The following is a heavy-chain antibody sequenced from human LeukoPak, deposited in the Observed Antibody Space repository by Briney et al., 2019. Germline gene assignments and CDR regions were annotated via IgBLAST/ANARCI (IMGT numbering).Heavy chain of an antibody. V-gene: IGHV3-23*01. D-gene: IGHD3-10*01. J-gene: IGHJ4*02. Sequence: GGSLRLSCAASGFTFSSYGMSWVRQAPGKGLEWVSSISGNGGSIYYADSVKGRFTISRDNSKNTLYLQMNSLRAEDTAVYYCAKGGYGSGSYSNLDYWGQGTLVTVSS. CDR2: ISGNGGSI. CDR1: GFTFSSYG. CDR3: AKGGYGSGSYSNLDY.